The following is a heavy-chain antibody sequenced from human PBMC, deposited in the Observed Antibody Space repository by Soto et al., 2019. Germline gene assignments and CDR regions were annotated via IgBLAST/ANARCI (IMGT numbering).Heavy chain of an antibody. CDR2: IHHSGNT. J-gene: IGHJ4*02. Sequence: QVQLQESGPGLVKPSGTLSLTCAVSGDSIGNNNWWSWVRQPPGKGLEWIGEIHHSGNTNYNPSLKSRVSMSVEKSKNQFYLNLRSVTAADTAVYYCAHTIGAGSYVPYWGQGNLVTVSS. V-gene: IGHV4-4*02. CDR1: GDSIGNNNW. D-gene: IGHD3-10*01. CDR3: AHTIGAGSYVPY.